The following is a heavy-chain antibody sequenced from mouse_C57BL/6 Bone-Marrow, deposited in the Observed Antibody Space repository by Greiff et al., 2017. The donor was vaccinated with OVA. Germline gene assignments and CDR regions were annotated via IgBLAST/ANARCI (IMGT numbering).Heavy chain of an antibody. J-gene: IGHJ2*01. CDR1: GFTFSSYT. CDR3: ARLDY. V-gene: IGHV5-9*01. Sequence: EVMLVESGGGLVKPGGSLKLSCAASGFTFSSYTMSWVRQTPEKRLEWVATISGGGGNTYYPDSVKGRFTISRDNAKNTLNLQMSSLRAEDTALYYCARLDYWGQGTTLTVSS. CDR2: ISGGGGNT.